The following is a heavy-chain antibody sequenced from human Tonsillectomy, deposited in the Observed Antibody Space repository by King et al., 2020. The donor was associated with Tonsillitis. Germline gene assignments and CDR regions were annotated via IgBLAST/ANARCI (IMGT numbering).Heavy chain of an antibody. CDR2: ISNIDDIT. CDR1: GFTFSSYA. D-gene: IGHD4/OR15-4a*01. Sequence: EVQLVESGGGLVQPGASLRLSCAASGFTFSSYAMSWVRQAPGKGLELVSGISNIDDITYYTDSVKGRFTISRDISKNTLYLLMTSLRAEDTAVYYCAKRFGANSGAFDYWGQGTLVSVSS. V-gene: IGHV3-23*04. J-gene: IGHJ4*02. CDR3: AKRFGANSGAFDY.